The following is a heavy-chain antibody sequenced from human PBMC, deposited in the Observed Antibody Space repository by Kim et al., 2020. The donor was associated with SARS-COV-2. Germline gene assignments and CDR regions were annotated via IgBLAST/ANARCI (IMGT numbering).Heavy chain of an antibody. Sequence: AQKFQGRVTMTEDTSTDTAYMELSSLRSEDTAVYYCATDLWSGRYIPNDYWGQGTLVTVSS. CDR3: ATDLWSGRYIPNDY. D-gene: IGHD3-3*01. V-gene: IGHV1-24*01. J-gene: IGHJ4*02.